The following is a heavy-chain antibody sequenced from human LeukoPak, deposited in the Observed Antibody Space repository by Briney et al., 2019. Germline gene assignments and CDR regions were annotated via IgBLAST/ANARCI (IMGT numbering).Heavy chain of an antibody. V-gene: IGHV4-30-4*08. CDR1: GGSISSGDYY. J-gene: IGHJ4*02. D-gene: IGHD2-21*02. CDR2: IYYSGST. Sequence: SQTLSLTCTVSGGSISSGDYYWSWIRQPPGKGLEWIGYIYYSGSTYYNPSLKSRVTISVDTSKNQFSLKLSSVTAADTAVYYCARGRGWRRPFDCWGQGTLVTVSS. CDR3: ARGRGWRRPFDC.